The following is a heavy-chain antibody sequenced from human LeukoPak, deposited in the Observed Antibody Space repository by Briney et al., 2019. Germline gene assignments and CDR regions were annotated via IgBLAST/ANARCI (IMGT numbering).Heavy chain of an antibody. CDR3: ARVSYYYDNSGYYYFDY. Sequence: ASVKVSCKASGYTFTGYYMHWVRQAPGQGLEWMGRINPNSGGTNYAQKFQGRVTMTRDTSISTAYMELSRLRSDDTAVYYCARVSYYYDNSGYYYFDYWGQGTLVTVSS. CDR1: GYTFTGYY. J-gene: IGHJ4*02. V-gene: IGHV1-2*06. CDR2: INPNSGGT. D-gene: IGHD3-22*01.